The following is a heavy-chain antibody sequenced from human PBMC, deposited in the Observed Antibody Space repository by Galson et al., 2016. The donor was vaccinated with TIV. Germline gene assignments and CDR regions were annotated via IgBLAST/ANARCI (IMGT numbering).Heavy chain of an antibody. CDR2: IDWDDEK. CDR1: GFSLSTSGMR. CDR3: ARNLAAAAGSFDY. V-gene: IGHV2-70*04. D-gene: IGHD6-13*01. J-gene: IGHJ4*02. Sequence: PALVKPPQTLTLTCTSSGFSLSTSGMRVSWIRQPPGKALEWLARIDWDDEKFYSTSLRTRLTISKDTSKNQVVLTLTNMDPVDTATYYCARNLAAAAGSFDYWGQGPLVTVSS.